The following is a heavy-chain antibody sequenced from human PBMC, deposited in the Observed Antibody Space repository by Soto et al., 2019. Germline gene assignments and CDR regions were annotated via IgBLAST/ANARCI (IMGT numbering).Heavy chain of an antibody. CDR3: AREAGGDYWYFDL. D-gene: IGHD4-17*01. J-gene: IGHJ2*01. Sequence: SETVSLTCAVYGGSFSGYYWSWIRQPPGKGLEWIGEINHSGSTNYNPSLKSRVTISVDTSKNQFSLKLSSVTAADTAVYYCAREAGGDYWYFDLWGRGTLVTVSS. CDR1: GGSFSGYY. V-gene: IGHV4-34*01. CDR2: INHSGST.